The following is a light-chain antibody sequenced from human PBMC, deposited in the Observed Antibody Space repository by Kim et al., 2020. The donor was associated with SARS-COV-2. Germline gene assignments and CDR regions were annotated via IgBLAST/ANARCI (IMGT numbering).Light chain of an antibody. Sequence: GQRVSISWSGGSSRIGSNYVYWYQQLAGTAPKLLIYRNNQRPSGVPDRFSGSKSGTSASLAISGLRSEDEADYYCAAWDDSLSGVVFGGGTQLTVL. CDR2: RNN. V-gene: IGLV1-47*01. CDR3: AAWDDSLSGVV. J-gene: IGLJ2*01. CDR1: SSRIGSNY.